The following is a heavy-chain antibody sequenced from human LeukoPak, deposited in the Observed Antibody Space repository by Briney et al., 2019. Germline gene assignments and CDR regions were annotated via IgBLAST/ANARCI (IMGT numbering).Heavy chain of an antibody. CDR3: ARVRFGVVPTPYYYYYGMDV. V-gene: IGHV3-21*01. Sequence: GGSLRLSCAASGFTFSSYSMNWVRQAPGKGLEWVSSISSSSSYIYYADSVKGRFTISRDNAKNSLYLQMNSLRAEDTAVYYCARVRFGVVPTPYYYYYGMDVWGQGTTVTVSS. D-gene: IGHD3-3*01. J-gene: IGHJ6*02. CDR2: ISSSSSYI. CDR1: GFTFSSYS.